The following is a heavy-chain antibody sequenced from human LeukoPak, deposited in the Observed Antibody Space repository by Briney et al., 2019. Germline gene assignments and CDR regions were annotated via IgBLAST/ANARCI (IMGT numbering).Heavy chain of an antibody. CDR2: ISAYNGNT. D-gene: IGHD6-13*01. CDR1: GYTFTSYG. CDR3: ARSRSSWTYDY. Sequence: ASVKVSRTASGYTFTSYGISWVRQAPGQGLEWMGWISAYNGNTNYAQKLQGRVTMTTDTSTSTAYMELRSLRSDDTAVYYCARSRSSWTYDYWGQGTLVTVSS. J-gene: IGHJ4*02. V-gene: IGHV1-18*04.